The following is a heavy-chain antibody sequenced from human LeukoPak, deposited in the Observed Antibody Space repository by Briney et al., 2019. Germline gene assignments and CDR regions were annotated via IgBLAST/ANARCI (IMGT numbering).Heavy chain of an antibody. J-gene: IGHJ3*02. CDR1: GFIFSSHW. Sequence: GGSLRLSCATSGFIFSSHWMSWVRQAPGKGLEWVSYIDSSSSTIHYADSVKGRFIISRDNAKNSLYLQMNSLRAEDTAVYYCARGASVVAGSDNAFDIWGQGTMVTVSS. D-gene: IGHD6-19*01. CDR3: ARGASVVAGSDNAFDI. CDR2: IDSSSSTI. V-gene: IGHV3-48*01.